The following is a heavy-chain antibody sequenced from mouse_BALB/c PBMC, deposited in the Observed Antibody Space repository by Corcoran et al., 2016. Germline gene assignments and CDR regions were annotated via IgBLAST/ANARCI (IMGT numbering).Heavy chain of an antibody. CDR3: ARSGWLLPYWYFDV. CDR1: GYTFTSYV. Sequence: EVQLQQSRPELVKPGASVKMSCKASGYTFTSYVMHWVKQKPGQGLEWIGYINPYNDGTKYNEKFKGKATLTSDKSSSTAYMELSSLTSEDSAVYYCARSGWLLPYWYFDVWGAGTTVTVSS. V-gene: IGHV1S136*01. CDR2: INPYNDGT. D-gene: IGHD2-3*01. J-gene: IGHJ1*01.